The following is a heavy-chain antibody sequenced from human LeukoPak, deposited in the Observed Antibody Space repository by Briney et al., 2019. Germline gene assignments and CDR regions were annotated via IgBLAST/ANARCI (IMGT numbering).Heavy chain of an antibody. J-gene: IGHJ4*02. CDR2: INPSGGIT. CDR3: ARVGGGYDSNGGY. D-gene: IGHD5-12*01. Sequence: ASVKVSCKASGYTFINYYIHWVRQAPGQGLEWVGIINPSGGITSYAQKLQGRVTMTRDTSTSTVYMELNNLSSDDTAMYYCARVGGGYDSNGGYWGQGTLVTISS. V-gene: IGHV1-46*01. CDR1: GYTFINYY.